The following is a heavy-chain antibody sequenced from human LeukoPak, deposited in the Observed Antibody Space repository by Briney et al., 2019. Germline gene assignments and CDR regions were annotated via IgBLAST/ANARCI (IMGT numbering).Heavy chain of an antibody. D-gene: IGHD3-22*01. CDR1: GYTFTSYG. CDR2: ISAYNGNT. J-gene: IGHJ3*02. CDR3: ARDVYYYDSSGSRAFDI. Sequence: ASVKVSCKASGYTFTSYGISWVRQAPGQGLEWMGWISAYNGNTNHAQNLQGRVTMTTDTSTSTAYMELRSLRSDDTAVYYCARDVYYYDSSGSRAFDIWGQGTMVTVSS. V-gene: IGHV1-18*01.